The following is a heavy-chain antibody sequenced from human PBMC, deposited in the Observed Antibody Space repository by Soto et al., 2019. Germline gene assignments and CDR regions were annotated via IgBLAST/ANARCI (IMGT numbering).Heavy chain of an antibody. CDR1: GGSISSSSY. CDR3: RTSSRYSTDV. CDR2: IYSIGST. J-gene: IGHJ6*02. D-gene: IGHD6-13*01. V-gene: IGHV4-39*01. Sequence: QLQLQESGPGLVKPSETLSLTCTVSGGSISSSSYWGWIRQPPGKGLEWIGSIYSIGSTYYNPSRKSRVTISVYTSKNQFSLKLSSVTAADTAVYYCRTSSRYSTDVWGQATTVTVSS.